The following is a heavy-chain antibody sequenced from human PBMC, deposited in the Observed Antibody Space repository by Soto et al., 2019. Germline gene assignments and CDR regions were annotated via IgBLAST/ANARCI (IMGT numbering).Heavy chain of an antibody. Sequence: GSLRLSCAASGFTFSSYAMHWVRQAPGKGLEYVSAISSNGGSTYYANSVKGRFTISRDNSKNTLYLQMGSLRAEDMAVYYCARVLSTSWKGWFDPWGQGTLVTVSS. CDR2: ISSNGGST. CDR3: ARVLSTSWKGWFDP. CDR1: GFTFSSYA. V-gene: IGHV3-64*01. J-gene: IGHJ5*02. D-gene: IGHD2-2*01.